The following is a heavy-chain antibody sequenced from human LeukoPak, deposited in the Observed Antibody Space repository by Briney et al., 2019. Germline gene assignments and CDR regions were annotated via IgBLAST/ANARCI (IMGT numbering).Heavy chain of an antibody. CDR2: ISYDGSNK. V-gene: IGHV3-30*19. CDR1: GYSFTTYW. CDR3: ARIGSSGYQYPPTRY. Sequence: GESLKISCKGYGYSFTTYWIGWVRQAPGKGLEWVAVISYDGSNKYYADSVKGRFTISRDNSKNTLYLQMNSLRAEDTAVYYCARIGSSGYQYPPTRYWGQGTLVTVSS. J-gene: IGHJ4*02. D-gene: IGHD6-19*01.